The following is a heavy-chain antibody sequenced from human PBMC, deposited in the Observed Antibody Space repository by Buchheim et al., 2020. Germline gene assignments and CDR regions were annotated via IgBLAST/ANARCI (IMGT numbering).Heavy chain of an antibody. J-gene: IGHJ4*02. CDR2: IDFRGTTI. D-gene: IGHD3-10*01. Sequence: EVQLVESGGGLVQPGGSLRLSCAASGFIFSSYELSWVRHAPGKGLERVSYIDFRGTTIYYADSVKGRFTISRDNAKNSLYLQMNSLRAEDTAVYYCARDSGTWSSPFDYWGQGTL. CDR3: ARDSGTWSSPFDY. V-gene: IGHV3-48*03. CDR1: GFIFSSYE.